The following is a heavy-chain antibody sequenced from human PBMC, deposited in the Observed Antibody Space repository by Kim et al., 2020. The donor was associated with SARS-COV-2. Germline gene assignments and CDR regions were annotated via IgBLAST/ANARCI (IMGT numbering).Heavy chain of an antibody. CDR1: GGTFTNYA. J-gene: IGHJ3*02. Sequence: SVKVSCQASGGTFTNYAITWVRQAPGQGLEWMGGIITIFGTANYAQNFQGRVTFTADESTSTAYMELRSLRSEDTAVYYCARGRIAAAGYAFDIWGQGT. CDR2: IITIFGTA. V-gene: IGHV1-69*13. CDR3: ARGRIAAAGYAFDI. D-gene: IGHD6-13*01.